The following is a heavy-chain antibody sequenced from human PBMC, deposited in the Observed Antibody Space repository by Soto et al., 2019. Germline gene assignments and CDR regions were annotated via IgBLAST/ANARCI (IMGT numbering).Heavy chain of an antibody. CDR3: ARAAGWTAVGD. CDR1: GYTFTSYA. V-gene: IGHV1-3*01. J-gene: IGHJ4*02. CDR2: INAGNGNT. D-gene: IGHD3-16*01. Sequence: QVQLVQSGAEVKKPGASVKVSCKASGYTFTSYAMHWVRQAPGQRLEWMGWINAGNGNTKYSQKFQGRVTITRDTSASTAYMELSSLRAEDTAVYYCARAAGWTAVGDWGQGTLVTVSS.